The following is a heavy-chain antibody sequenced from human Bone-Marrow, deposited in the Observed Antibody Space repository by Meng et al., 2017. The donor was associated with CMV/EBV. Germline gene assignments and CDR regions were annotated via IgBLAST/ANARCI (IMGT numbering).Heavy chain of an antibody. D-gene: IGHD3-3*01. CDR3: NLRFLDGYYFGMDV. V-gene: IGHV3-73*01. CDR1: GFTFSGSA. J-gene: IGHJ6*02. Sequence: GESLKISCVASGFTFSGSAMHWVRQASGKGLEWVGRIRSKANSYATAYAASVKGRFTISRDDSKNTAYLEMNSLKTEDTAVYYCNLRFLDGYYFGMDVWGQGTTVTVSS. CDR2: IRSKANSYAT.